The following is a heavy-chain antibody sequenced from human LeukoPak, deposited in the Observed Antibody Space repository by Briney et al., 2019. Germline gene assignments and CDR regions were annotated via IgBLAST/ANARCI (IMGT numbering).Heavy chain of an antibody. J-gene: IGHJ4*02. V-gene: IGHV4-59*01. CDR2: FYNSGSS. CDR3: TRGAGWLIDY. CDR1: GGSISDYY. Sequence: PSETLSLTCTVSGGSISDYYRGWIRQPPGKGLEWIGYFYNSGSSTYNSSLKSRVTISADTSKSQFSLKLNSVTAADTAVYYCTRGAGWLIDYWGQGILVTVSS. D-gene: IGHD3-16*01.